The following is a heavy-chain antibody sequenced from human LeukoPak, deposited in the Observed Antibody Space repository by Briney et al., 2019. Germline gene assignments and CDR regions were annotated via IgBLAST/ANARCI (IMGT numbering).Heavy chain of an antibody. CDR2: IIPIFGTA. J-gene: IGHJ4*02. CDR1: GGTFSSYA. V-gene: IGHV1-69*01. D-gene: IGHD1-26*01. Sequence: SVKVSCKASGGTFSSYAISWVRQAPGQGLEWMGGIIPIFGTANYAQKFQGRVTITADESTSTAYMELSSLRSEDTAVYYCAVRGSYFLSGHYFDYWGQGTLVAVSS. CDR3: AVRGSYFLSGHYFDY.